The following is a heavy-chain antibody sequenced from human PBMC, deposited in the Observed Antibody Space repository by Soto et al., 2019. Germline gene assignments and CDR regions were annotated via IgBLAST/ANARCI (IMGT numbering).Heavy chain of an antibody. V-gene: IGHV3-21*01. CDR3: AREKKHQSLGGRFGMDV. J-gene: IGHJ6*02. D-gene: IGHD2-2*01. CDR1: GFIFSDFS. CDR2: IGSSGGYI. Sequence: GGSLRLSCAVSGFIFSDFSMNWVGQAPGKGLEWVASIGSSGGYIFYADSVKGRFTISRDNAKKSLDLQINSLRAEDTAVYYCAREKKHQSLGGRFGMDVWGQGTTVTVSS.